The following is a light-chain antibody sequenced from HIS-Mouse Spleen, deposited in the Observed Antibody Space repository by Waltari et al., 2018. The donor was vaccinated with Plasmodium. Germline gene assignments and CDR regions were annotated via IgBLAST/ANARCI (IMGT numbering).Light chain of an antibody. J-gene: IGLJ2*01. CDR2: SNK. V-gene: IGLV1-44*01. CDR1: ISSIGSNT. Sequence: QSVLTQPPSASGTPGQRVTISCSGSISSIGSNTVNWYQQLPGTAPKLLIYSNKQRPSGVPDRFSGSKTGTSASLAISGLQSEDEADYDCAAWDDSLNGVVFAGGTKLTVL. CDR3: AAWDDSLNGVV.